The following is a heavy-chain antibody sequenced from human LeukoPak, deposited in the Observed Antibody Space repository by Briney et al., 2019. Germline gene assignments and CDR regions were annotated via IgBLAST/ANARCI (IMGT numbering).Heavy chain of an antibody. D-gene: IGHD6-19*01. Sequence: GGSLRLSCAASGFTFTDYWMHWVRQAPGKGLVWVSRINSINCDGSSTSYVDSVKGLVTISRDNAQNTLYLQMNSLRAEDTAVYYCARGLSIAVASGMDVWGQGTTVTVSS. CDR1: GFTFTDYW. CDR2: INSINCDGSST. J-gene: IGHJ6*02. V-gene: IGHV3-74*01. CDR3: ARGLSIAVASGMDV.